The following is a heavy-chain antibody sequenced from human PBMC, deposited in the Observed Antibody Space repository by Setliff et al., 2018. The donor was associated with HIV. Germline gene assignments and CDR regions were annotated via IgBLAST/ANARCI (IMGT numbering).Heavy chain of an antibody. CDR2: INVGNGNT. J-gene: IGHJ5*02. CDR1: GYTILNYG. D-gene: IGHD6-19*01. Sequence: ASVKVSCKASGYTILNYGISWVRQTPGRGLEWMAWINVGNGNTKTARKFQGRVALTTDTSTSTAHMELRNLRSDDTAVYYCARDSGMAVVGTWRRLDPWGQGTLVTVSS. V-gene: IGHV1-18*01. CDR3: ARDSGMAVVGTWRRLDP.